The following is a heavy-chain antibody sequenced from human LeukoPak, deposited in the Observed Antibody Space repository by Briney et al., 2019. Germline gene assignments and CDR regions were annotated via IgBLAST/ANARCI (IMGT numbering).Heavy chain of an antibody. CDR1: GGSILTTNW. D-gene: IGHD1-26*01. CDR3: TRESGAFSPFGF. Sequence: SGTLSLTCAVSGGSILTTNWWSWVLQPPGKGLEWIGEVHLSGASNYNPSLKSRVNMSIDKSKNQLSLELTSVTAADTAIYYCTRESGAFSPFGFWGQGTLVTVSS. CDR2: VHLSGAS. V-gene: IGHV4-4*02. J-gene: IGHJ4*02.